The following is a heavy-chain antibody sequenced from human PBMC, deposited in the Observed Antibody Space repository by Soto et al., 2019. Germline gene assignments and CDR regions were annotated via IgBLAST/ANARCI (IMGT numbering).Heavy chain of an antibody. J-gene: IGHJ4*02. CDR2: IIGGGGST. CDR1: GFTFSNYA. Sequence: PGGSLRLSCAASGFTFSNYAVTWVRQAPGKGLEWVSTIIGGGGSTYYADSVRGRFTISRDNSKNTLYLQMNSLRVEDTAVYYCAKKVPGSNPLDSWGQGALVTVSS. D-gene: IGHD1-1*01. CDR3: AKKVPGSNPLDS. V-gene: IGHV3-23*01.